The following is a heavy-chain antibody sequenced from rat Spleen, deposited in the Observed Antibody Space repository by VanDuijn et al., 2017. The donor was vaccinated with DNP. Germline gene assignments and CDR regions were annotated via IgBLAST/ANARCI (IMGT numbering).Heavy chain of an antibody. J-gene: IGHJ2*01. CDR1: GFSITSAYR. V-gene: IGHV3-3*01. D-gene: IGHD1-6*01. CDR3: AKSDGVHHGLSLDY. Sequence: DVQLQESGPGLVKPSQSLSLTCSVTGFSITSAYRWNWIRKFPGNKLEWMGYINSAGSTIYNPSLKSRISITRDTSTNQFFLQVNSLTTDDRATYYCAKSDGVHHGLSLDYWGQGVMVTVSS. CDR2: INSAGST.